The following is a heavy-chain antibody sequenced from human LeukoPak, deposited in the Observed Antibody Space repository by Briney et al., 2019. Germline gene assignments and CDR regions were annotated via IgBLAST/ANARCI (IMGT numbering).Heavy chain of an antibody. Sequence: SETLSLTCAVSGGSFSGYYWSWIRQPPGKELGWIGEINHSGSTNYNPSLKSRVTISVDTSKNQFSLKLSSVTAADTAVYYCARGQRGGPYSYGYYYYYGMDVWGQGTTVTVSS. CDR3: ARGQRGGPYSYGYYYYYGMDV. V-gene: IGHV4-34*01. D-gene: IGHD5-18*01. CDR2: INHSGST. J-gene: IGHJ6*02. CDR1: GGSFSGYY.